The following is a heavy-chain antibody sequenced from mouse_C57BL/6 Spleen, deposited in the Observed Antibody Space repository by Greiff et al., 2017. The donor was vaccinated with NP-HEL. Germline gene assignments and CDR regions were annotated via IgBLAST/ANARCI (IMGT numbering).Heavy chain of an antibody. CDR3: AREGIYYGDYRGY. CDR1: GYTFTSYW. Sequence: QVQLQQSGAELVKPGASVQLSCKASGYTFTSYWMHWVKQRPGQGLEWIGMIHPNSGSTNYNEKFKSKATLTVAQSTSTAYLQLSSLASEDSAVYYCAREGIYYGDYRGYWGQGTTLTVSS. J-gene: IGHJ2*01. D-gene: IGHD2-13*01. V-gene: IGHV1-64*01. CDR2: IHPNSGST.